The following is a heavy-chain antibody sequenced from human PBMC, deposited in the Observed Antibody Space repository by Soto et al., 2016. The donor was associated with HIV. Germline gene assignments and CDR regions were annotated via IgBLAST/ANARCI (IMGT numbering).Heavy chain of an antibody. J-gene: IGHJ4*02. CDR3: ATSRTTVTRTRGYYFDY. Sequence: EVQLLESGGGLVQPGRSLRLSCAASGSTFNIHAMSWVRQTPGKGLEWVSTISGSGGTTYYADYVRGRFTISRDNSKNILYLQMNSLRADDTARYYCATSRTTVTRTRGYYFDYWGQGALVIVSS. V-gene: IGHV3-23*01. D-gene: IGHD4-17*01. CDR2: ISGSGGTT. CDR1: GSTFNIHA.